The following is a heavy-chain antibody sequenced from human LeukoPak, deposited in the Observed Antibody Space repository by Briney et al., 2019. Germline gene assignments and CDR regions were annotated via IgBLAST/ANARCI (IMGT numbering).Heavy chain of an antibody. CDR2: MNPNSGNT. J-gene: IGHJ6*03. Sequence: ASVKVSCKASGYTFTSYDINWVRQATGQGREWMGWMNPNSGNTGYAQKFQGRVTMTRNTSISTAYMELSSLRSGDTAVYYCARILGGSSWYLFSYYMDVWGKGTTVTVSS. CDR3: ARILGGSSWYLFSYYMDV. V-gene: IGHV1-8*01. D-gene: IGHD6-13*01. CDR1: GYTFTSYD.